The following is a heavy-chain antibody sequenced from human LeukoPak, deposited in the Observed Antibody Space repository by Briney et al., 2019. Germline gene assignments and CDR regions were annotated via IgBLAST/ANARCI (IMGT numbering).Heavy chain of an antibody. V-gene: IGHV4-31*03. CDR2: IYYSGST. CDR3: ARAYDTTGYFDY. Sequence: PSQTLSLTCTVSGGSISSGGYYGSWIRQHPGKGLEWIGYIYYSGSTYYNPSLKIRVTISVETSKNQFSLKLSSVTAADSAVYYCARAYDTTGYFDYWGLGTLVTVSS. D-gene: IGHD3-22*01. J-gene: IGHJ4*02. CDR1: GGSISSGGYY.